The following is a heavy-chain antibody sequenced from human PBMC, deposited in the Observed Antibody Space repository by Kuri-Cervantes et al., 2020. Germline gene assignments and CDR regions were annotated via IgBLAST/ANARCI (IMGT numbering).Heavy chain of an antibody. Sequence: ASVKVSCKASGYTFTGYYMHWVRQAPGQGLEWMGWINPNSGDTDYAHKFQDWVTMTRDTSINTAYMELVSLRSDGTAVYYCAREQMGGGALDYWGQGTPVTVSS. J-gene: IGHJ4*02. CDR2: INPNSGDT. V-gene: IGHV1-2*04. D-gene: IGHD3-16*01. CDR3: AREQMGGGALDY. CDR1: GYTFTGYY.